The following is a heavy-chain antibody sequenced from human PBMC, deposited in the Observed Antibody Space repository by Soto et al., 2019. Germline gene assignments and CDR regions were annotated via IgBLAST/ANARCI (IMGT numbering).Heavy chain of an antibody. CDR1: GVSISSGNW. CDR3: ARLVYDTRLNYMYFDF. D-gene: IGHD2-8*01. CDR2: IFHDGTA. J-gene: IGHJ4*02. Sequence: LSLTCAVSGVSISSGNWWTWVRQTPQRGLEYIGEIFHDGTANYYPSFERRVAISVDTSKNQFSLKLNSVTAADTAIYFCARLVYDTRLNYMYFDFWGQRALVTVSS. V-gene: IGHV4-4*01.